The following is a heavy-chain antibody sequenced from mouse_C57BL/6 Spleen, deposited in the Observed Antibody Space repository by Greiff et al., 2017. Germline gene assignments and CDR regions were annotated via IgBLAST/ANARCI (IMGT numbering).Heavy chain of an antibody. J-gene: IGHJ4*01. CDR1: GYTFTSYW. CDR2: IYPGSGST. V-gene: IGHV1-55*01. D-gene: IGHD2-4*01. CDR3: ASEGDYDLVAYAMDY. Sequence: QVQLQQPGAELVKPGASVKMSCKASGYTFTSYWITWVKQRPGQGLEWIGDIYPGSGSTNYNEKFKSKATLTVDTSSSTAYMQLSSLTSEDSAVXYCASEGDYDLVAYAMDYWGQGTSVTVSS.